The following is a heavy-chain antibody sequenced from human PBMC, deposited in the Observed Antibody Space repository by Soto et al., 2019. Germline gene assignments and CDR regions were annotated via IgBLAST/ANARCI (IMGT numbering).Heavy chain of an antibody. CDR3: AKCGLRYFDWLLGIDY. CDR1: GFTFSSYG. Sequence: QVQLVESGGGVVQPGRSLRLSCAASGFTFSSYGMHWVRQAPGKGLEWVAVISYDGSNKYYADSVKGRFTISRDNSKNTLYLHMNSLRAEDTAVYYCAKCGLRYFDWLLGIDYWGQGTLVTVSS. V-gene: IGHV3-30*18. D-gene: IGHD3-9*01. J-gene: IGHJ4*02. CDR2: ISYDGSNK.